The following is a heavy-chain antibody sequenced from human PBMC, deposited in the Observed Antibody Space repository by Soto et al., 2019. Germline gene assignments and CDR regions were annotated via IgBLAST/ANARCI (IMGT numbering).Heavy chain of an antibody. V-gene: IGHV3-64D*08. CDR3: VKDQKVVTPETEYFQH. J-gene: IGHJ1*01. D-gene: IGHD2-21*02. CDR2: ISSNGGST. Sequence: GGSLRLSCSASGFTFSSYAMHWVRQAPGKGLEYVSAISSNGGSTYYADSVKGRFTISRDNSKNTLYLQMSSLRAEDTAVYYCVKDQKVVTPETEYFQHWGQGTLVTVSS. CDR1: GFTFSSYA.